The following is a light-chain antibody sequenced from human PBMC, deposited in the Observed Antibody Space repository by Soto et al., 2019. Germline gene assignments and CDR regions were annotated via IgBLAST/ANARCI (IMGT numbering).Light chain of an antibody. CDR2: GAS. CDR3: QQHNNWPYT. J-gene: IGKJ2*01. V-gene: IGKV3-15*01. CDR1: QSVRSY. Sequence: EIVMTQSPATLSVSPGDRATLSCRASQSVRSYLAWYQQKPGQSPRLPISGASTRATGFPARFSGSGSGTEFTLTISNLQSEDFAVYYCQQHNNWPYTFGQGTKVDIK.